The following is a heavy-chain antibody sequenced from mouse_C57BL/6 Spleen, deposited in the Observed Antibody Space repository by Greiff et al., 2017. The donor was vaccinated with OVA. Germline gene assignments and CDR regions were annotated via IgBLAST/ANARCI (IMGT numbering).Heavy chain of an antibody. Sequence: DVMLVESGGGLVQPGGSLKLSCAASGFTFSDYYMYWVRQTPEKRLEWVAYISNGGGSTYYPDTVKGRFTISRDNAKNTLYLQMSRLKSEDTAMYYCARHGLLPYWGQGTLVTVSA. J-gene: IGHJ3*01. D-gene: IGHD2-10*01. CDR1: GFTFSDYY. CDR2: ISNGGGST. CDR3: ARHGLLPY. V-gene: IGHV5-12*01.